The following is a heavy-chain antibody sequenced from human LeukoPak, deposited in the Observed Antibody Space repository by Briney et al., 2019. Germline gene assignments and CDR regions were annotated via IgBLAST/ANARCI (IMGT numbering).Heavy chain of an antibody. Sequence: GGSLRLSCAASGFTFTSYSMSWVRQAPGKGLEWVSSISSSSSYIYYADSVKGRFTISRDNAKNSLYLQMNSLRAEDTAVYYCAGDLGGNYDSSGLHYWGQGTLVTVSS. D-gene: IGHD3-22*01. J-gene: IGHJ4*02. CDR3: AGDLGGNYDSSGLHY. V-gene: IGHV3-21*01. CDR2: ISSSSSYI. CDR1: GFTFTSYS.